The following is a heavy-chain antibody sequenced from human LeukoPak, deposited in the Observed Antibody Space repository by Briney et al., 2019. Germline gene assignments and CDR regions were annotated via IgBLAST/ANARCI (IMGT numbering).Heavy chain of an antibody. CDR3: ARSEGSGGSSQIFDY. D-gene: IGHD2-15*01. Sequence: ASVKVSCKASGGTFSSYAISCVRQAPGQGLEWMGGIIPIFGTANYAQKFQGRVTITTDESTSTAYMELSSLRSEDTAVYYCARSEGSGGSSQIFDYWGQGTLVTVSS. J-gene: IGHJ4*02. V-gene: IGHV1-69*05. CDR2: IIPIFGTA. CDR1: GGTFSSYA.